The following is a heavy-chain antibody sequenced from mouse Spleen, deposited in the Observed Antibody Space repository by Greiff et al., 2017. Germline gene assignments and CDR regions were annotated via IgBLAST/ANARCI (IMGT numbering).Heavy chain of an antibody. Sequence: VQLQPSGPSLVKPSQTLSLTCSVTGDSITSGYWNWIRKFPGNKLEYMGYISYSGSTYYNPSLKSRISITRDTSKNQYYLQLNSVTTEDTATYYCARPYYGSSYWYFDVWGAGTTVTVSS. D-gene: IGHD1-1*01. CDR3: ARPYYGSSYWYFDV. J-gene: IGHJ1*01. CDR1: GDSITSGY. V-gene: IGHV3-8*02. CDR2: ISYSGST.